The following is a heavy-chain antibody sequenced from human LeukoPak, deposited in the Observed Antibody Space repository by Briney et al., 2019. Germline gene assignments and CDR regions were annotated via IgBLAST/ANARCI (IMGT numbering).Heavy chain of an antibody. V-gene: IGHV4-59*01. CDR3: ARQGYYFDY. CDR2: IYSDGTT. Sequence: SETLSLTCSVSGASTTSYYWNWIRQAPGKGLEWIGYIYSDGTTSYSPSLRSRVTISIDTSRNQFSLKLSSVTAADTAVYYCARQGYYFDYWGQGTLVTVSS. CDR1: GASTTSYY. J-gene: IGHJ4*02.